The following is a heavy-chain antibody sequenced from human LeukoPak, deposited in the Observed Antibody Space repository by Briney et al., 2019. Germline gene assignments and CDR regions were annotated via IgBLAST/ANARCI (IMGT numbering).Heavy chain of an antibody. Sequence: GGSLRLSCAASGFTFSSYSMNWVRQAPGKGLEWVSSISSSSSYIYYADSVKGRFTISRDNAKNSLYLQMNSLRAEDTAVYYCARDRGTNPNWFDPWGRGTLVTVSS. CDR1: GFTFSSYS. D-gene: IGHD1-7*01. CDR3: ARDRGTNPNWFDP. V-gene: IGHV3-21*01. CDR2: ISSSSSYI. J-gene: IGHJ5*02.